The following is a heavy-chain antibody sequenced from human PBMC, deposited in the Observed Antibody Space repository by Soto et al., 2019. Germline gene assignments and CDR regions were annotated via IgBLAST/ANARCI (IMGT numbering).Heavy chain of an antibody. CDR1: GFTFSSYG. V-gene: IGHV3-30*18. J-gene: IGHJ5*02. D-gene: IGHD3-10*01. CDR3: AKDREWFGAPTPGWFDP. Sequence: QVQLVESGGGVVQPGRSLRLSCAASGFTFSSYGMHWVRQAPGKGLEWVAVISYDGSNKYYADSVKGRFTISRDNSKNXXYLQMNRLRAEDTAVYYCAKDREWFGAPTPGWFDPWGQGTLVTVSS. CDR2: ISYDGSNK.